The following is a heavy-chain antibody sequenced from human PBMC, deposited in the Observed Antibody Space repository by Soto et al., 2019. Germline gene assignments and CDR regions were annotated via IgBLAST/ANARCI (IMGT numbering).Heavy chain of an antibody. J-gene: IGHJ4*02. CDR1: GFTFSSYA. V-gene: IGHV3-23*01. CDR2: ISGSAGRT. CDR3: ARGEHDDILTGYCNY. D-gene: IGHD3-9*01. Sequence: EVQLLESGGGLVQPGGSLRLSFAASGFTFSSYAMSWVRQAPGKGLEWVSGISGSAGRTYYADSVKGRFTISRDNSKNTLSLQMNSLRAEDTAVYYCARGEHDDILTGYCNYWGQGTLVTVSS.